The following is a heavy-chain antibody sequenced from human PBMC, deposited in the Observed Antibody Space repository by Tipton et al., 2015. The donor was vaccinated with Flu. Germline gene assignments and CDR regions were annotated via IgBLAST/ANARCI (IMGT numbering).Heavy chain of an antibody. CDR3: TRHANYGSGSPYYFDH. CDR1: GYFISSGYY. Sequence: LRLSCDVSGYFISSGYYWGWIRQPPGKGLEWIGSIFHSGDTLYNTSLKRRVTVSVDTLKNQFSLKVTSVTAADTALYYCTRHANYGSGSPYYFDHWGQGSLVTVSS. D-gene: IGHD3-10*01. J-gene: IGHJ4*02. V-gene: IGHV4-38-2*01. CDR2: IFHSGDT.